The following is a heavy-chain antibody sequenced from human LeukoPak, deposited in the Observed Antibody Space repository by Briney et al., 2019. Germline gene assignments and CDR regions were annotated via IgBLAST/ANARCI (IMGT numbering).Heavy chain of an antibody. V-gene: IGHV3-33*08. J-gene: IGHJ4*02. D-gene: IGHD1-26*01. CDR3: ARERWGRSYDVSYLDY. Sequence: GGSLRLSCAASGFTFSSYGMHWVRQAPGKGLEWVAVIWYDGSNKYYADSVKGRFTISRDNSKNTLYLQMNSLRAEDTAVYYCARERWGRSYDVSYLDYWGQGTLVTVSS. CDR1: GFTFSSYG. CDR2: IWYDGSNK.